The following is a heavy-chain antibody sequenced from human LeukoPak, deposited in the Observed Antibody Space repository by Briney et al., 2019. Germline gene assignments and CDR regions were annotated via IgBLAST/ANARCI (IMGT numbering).Heavy chain of an antibody. CDR1: GFTFSSNW. CDR3: ARQPVGFWSAYYQYYFDY. J-gene: IGHJ4*02. V-gene: IGHV3-7*01. Sequence: PGGSLRLSCVASGFTFSSNWMGWVRQAPGKGLEWVANIKQDGSETYYVDSVQGRFTISRDSTKSSLYLQMNSLRGEDTAVYYCARQPVGFWSAYYQYYFDYWGQGTLVTVSS. D-gene: IGHD3-3*01. CDR2: IKQDGSET.